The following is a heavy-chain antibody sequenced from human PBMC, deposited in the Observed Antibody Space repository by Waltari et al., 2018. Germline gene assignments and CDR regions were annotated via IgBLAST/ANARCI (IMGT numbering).Heavy chain of an antibody. J-gene: IGHJ5*02. CDR3: AREGPKSWGWFDP. CDR2: INPNSGGT. D-gene: IGHD1-26*01. Sequence: QVQLVQSGAEVKKPGASVTVPCKASGYTYPGYYMTWVRQAPGQGLEWMGWINPNSGGTNYAQKFQGRVTMTRDTSISTAYMELSRLRSDDTAVYYCAREGPKSWGWFDPWGQGTLVTVSS. V-gene: IGHV1-2*02. CDR1: GYTYPGYY.